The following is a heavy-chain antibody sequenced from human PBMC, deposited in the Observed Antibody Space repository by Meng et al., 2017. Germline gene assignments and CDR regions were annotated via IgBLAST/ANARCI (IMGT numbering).Heavy chain of an antibody. Sequence: QVQVVQLGAEGKTPGPSLMVSCKASGYTFTGYYRHWARQAPGQGLEWMGWINPNSGGTNYAQKFQGRVTMTRDTSISTAYMELSRLRSDDTAVYYCARSGALGGWGQGTLVTVSS. J-gene: IGHJ4*02. CDR1: GYTFTGYY. V-gene: IGHV1-2*02. D-gene: IGHD7-27*01. CDR2: INPNSGGT. CDR3: ARSGALGG.